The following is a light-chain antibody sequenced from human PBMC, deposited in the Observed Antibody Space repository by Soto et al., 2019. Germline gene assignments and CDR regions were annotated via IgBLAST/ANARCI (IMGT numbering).Light chain of an antibody. J-gene: IGKJ1*01. CDR3: MQALQTPWT. Sequence: DIVMPQSPLSLPVTPGEPASISCRSSQSFLHSNGYNYLDWYLQKPGQSPQLLVYLGSNRAAWVPDRFRGSGSGTDFTLKIGRVEAEDVGVYYCMQALQTPWTFGQGTKVEIK. CDR1: QSFLHSNGYNY. CDR2: LGS. V-gene: IGKV2-28*01.